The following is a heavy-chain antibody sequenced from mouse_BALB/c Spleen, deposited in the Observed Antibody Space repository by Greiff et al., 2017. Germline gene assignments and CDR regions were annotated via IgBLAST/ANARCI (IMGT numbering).Heavy chain of an antibody. D-gene: IGHD2-14*01. V-gene: IGHV2-2*02. CDR3: ARNKDYRSRVMDY. CDR2: MWSGGST. CDR1: GFSLTSYG. J-gene: IGHJ4*01. Sequence: QVQLKESGPGLVQPSQSLSITCTVSGFSLTSYGVHWVRQSPGKGLEWLGVMWSGGSTDYNAAFISRLSISKDNSKSQVFFKMNSLQANDTAIYYCARNKDYRSRVMDYWGQGTSVTVSS.